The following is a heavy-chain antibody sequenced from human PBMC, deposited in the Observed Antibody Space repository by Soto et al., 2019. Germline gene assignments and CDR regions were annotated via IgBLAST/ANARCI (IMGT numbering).Heavy chain of an antibody. CDR3: ARQGDYDSSGYYGWFDP. D-gene: IGHD3-22*01. Sequence: LSLTCTVSGGSISSSSYYWGWIRQPPGKGLEWIGSIYYSGSTYYNPSLKSRVTISVDTSKNQFSLKLSSVTAADTAVYYCARQGDYDSSGYYGWFDPWGQGTLVTVSS. V-gene: IGHV4-39*01. J-gene: IGHJ5*02. CDR1: GGSISSSSYY. CDR2: IYYSGST.